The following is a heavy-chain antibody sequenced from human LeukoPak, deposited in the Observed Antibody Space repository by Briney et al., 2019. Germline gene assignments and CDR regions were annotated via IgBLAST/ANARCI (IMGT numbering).Heavy chain of an antibody. CDR3: ARDNGDYEYSY. CDR2: IYYSGST. J-gene: IGHJ4*02. D-gene: IGHD4-17*01. Sequence: SETLSLTCTVSGGSISSYYGSWIRQPPGKGLEWIGYIYYSGSTNYNPSLKSRVTISVDTSKNQFSLKLSSVTAADTAVYYCARDNGDYEYSYWGQRTLVTVSS. V-gene: IGHV4-59*01. CDR1: GGSISSYY.